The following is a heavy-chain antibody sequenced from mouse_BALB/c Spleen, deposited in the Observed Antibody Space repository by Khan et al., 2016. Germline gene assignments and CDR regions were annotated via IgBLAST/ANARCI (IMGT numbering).Heavy chain of an antibody. D-gene: IGHD2-4*01. V-gene: IGHV3-2*02. CDR2: ISYSGST. CDR3: ARSMITTGFAY. Sequence: EVQLQESGPGLVKPSQSLSLTCTVTGCSITSDYAWNWIRQLPGNKLEWMGYISYSGSTSYNPSLKSRISITRDTSKNQFFLQLNSVTTEDTATYYCARSMITTGFAYWGQGTLVTVSA. J-gene: IGHJ3*01. CDR1: GCSITSDYA.